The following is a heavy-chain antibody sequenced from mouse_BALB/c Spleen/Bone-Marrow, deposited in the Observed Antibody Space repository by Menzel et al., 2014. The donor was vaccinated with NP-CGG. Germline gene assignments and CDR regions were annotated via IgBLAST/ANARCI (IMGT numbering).Heavy chain of an antibody. CDR2: ISYSGST. CDR3: ARPSYDYDLAWFAY. V-gene: IGHV3-8*02. Sequence: EVKVVESGPSLVKPSQTLSLTCSVTGDSITSGYWNWIRKFPGNKLEYMGYISYSGSTYYNPSLKSRISITRDTSKNQYYLQLNSVTTEDTATYYCARPSYDYDLAWFAYWGQGTLVTVSA. J-gene: IGHJ3*01. CDR1: GDSITSGY. D-gene: IGHD2-4*01.